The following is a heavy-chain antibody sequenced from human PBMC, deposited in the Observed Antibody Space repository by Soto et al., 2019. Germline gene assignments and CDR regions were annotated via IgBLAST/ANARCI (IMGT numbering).Heavy chain of an antibody. J-gene: IGHJ1*01. V-gene: IGHV4-39*07. CDR2: IYYSGST. D-gene: IGHD4-17*01. CDR3: ATTTVTTYYFQH. CDR1: GGSITSSSYY. Sequence: SKTLSLTCTASGGSITSSSYYLAWFRQPPGKGLEWIGSIYYSGSTYYNPSLKSRVTISVDTSKNQFSLKLSSVTAADTAVYYCATTTVTTYYFQHWGQGTLVTVS.